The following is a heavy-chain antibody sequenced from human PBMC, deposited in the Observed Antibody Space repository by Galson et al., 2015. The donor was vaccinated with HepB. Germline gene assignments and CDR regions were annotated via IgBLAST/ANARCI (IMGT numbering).Heavy chain of an antibody. V-gene: IGHV3-7*03. J-gene: IGHJ3*02. CDR3: ANFYHSSGWYAFDM. D-gene: IGHD3-22*01. CDR1: GFTFSSYW. Sequence: SLRLSCAASGFTFSSYWVTWVRQAPGKGLEWVANIEEDGNTKNYVDSVKGRFTISRDNAKNSLYLQMNSLTAEDTAMYYCANFYHSSGWYAFDMWGQGTMVTVSS. CDR2: IEEDGNTK.